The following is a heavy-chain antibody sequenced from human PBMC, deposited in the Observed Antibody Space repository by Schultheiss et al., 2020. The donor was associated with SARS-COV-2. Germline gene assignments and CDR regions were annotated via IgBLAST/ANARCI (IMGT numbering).Heavy chain of an antibody. D-gene: IGHD1-26*01. J-gene: IGHJ4*02. CDR1: GFTFSSYA. CDR3: AKDRSQWELLRFDY. V-gene: IGHV3-30*04. CDR2: ISYDGSNK. Sequence: GGSLRLSCAASGFTFSSYAMHWVRQAPGKGLEWVAVISYDGSNKYYADSVKGRFTISRDNSKNTLYLQMNSLRAEDTAVYYCAKDRSQWELLRFDYWGQGTLVTVSS.